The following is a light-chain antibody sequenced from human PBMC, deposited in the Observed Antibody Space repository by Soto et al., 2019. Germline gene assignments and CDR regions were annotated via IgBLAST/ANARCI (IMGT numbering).Light chain of an antibody. CDR2: EVT. Sequence: QSVLTQPPSASGSPGQSVSMSCSGTSSDVGGYNYVSWYQQHPGKAPKVMLYEVTKRPSGVPDRFSGSKSGNTASLTVSGLQAEDEADYYCSSYAGSNNVIFGGGTKRTVL. CDR1: SSDVGGYNY. V-gene: IGLV2-8*01. CDR3: SSYAGSNNVI. J-gene: IGLJ2*01.